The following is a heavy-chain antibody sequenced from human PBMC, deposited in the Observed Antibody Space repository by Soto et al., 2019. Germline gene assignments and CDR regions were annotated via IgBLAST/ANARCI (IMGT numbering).Heavy chain of an antibody. V-gene: IGHV4-39*01. CDR2: IYYSGST. Sequence: QLQLQESGPGLVKPSETLSLTCTVSGGSISSSSYYWGWIRQPPGKGLEWIGSIYYSGSTYYNPSLKSRVTISVDTSKNQFSLKLSSVTAADTAVYYCARHREATSTPLMMTWFDPWGQGTLVTVSS. J-gene: IGHJ5*02. D-gene: IGHD5-12*01. CDR3: ARHREATSTPLMMTWFDP. CDR1: GGSISSSSYY.